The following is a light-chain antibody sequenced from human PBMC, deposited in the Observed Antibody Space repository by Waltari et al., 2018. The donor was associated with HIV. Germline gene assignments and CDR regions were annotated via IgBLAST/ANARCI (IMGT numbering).Light chain of an antibody. J-gene: IGLJ1*01. Sequence: QSVLTQPPSASGTPGQRVTISCSGRRSNIGSNYVYWYQQLPGTAPKLIYRNNLRPSGVPDRFSGSKSGTSASLAISGLRSEDEADYYCAAWDDSLSAPYVFGTGTKVTVL. V-gene: IGLV1-47*01. CDR2: RNN. CDR1: RSNIGSNY. CDR3: AAWDDSLSAPYV.